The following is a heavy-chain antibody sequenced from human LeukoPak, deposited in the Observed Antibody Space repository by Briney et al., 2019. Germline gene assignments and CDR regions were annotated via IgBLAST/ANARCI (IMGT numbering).Heavy chain of an antibody. CDR2: MSPNSGNT. J-gene: IGHJ4*02. CDR1: GYTFTSYD. Sequence: ASVKVSCKASGYTFTSYDIHWVRQATGQGLEWMGWMSPNSGNTVYAQKFQGRVTMTRNTSISTACMELSSLSSEDTAVYYYARGCSSTTCSWPFDYWGQGTLVTVSS. CDR3: ARGCSSTTCSWPFDY. D-gene: IGHD2-2*01. V-gene: IGHV1-8*01.